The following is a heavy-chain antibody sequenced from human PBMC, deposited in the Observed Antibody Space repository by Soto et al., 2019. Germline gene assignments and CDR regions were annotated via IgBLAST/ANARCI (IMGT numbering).Heavy chain of an antibody. CDR3: ASALRVSANFQH. J-gene: IGHJ1*01. Sequence: QVQLQESGPGLVKPSQTLSLTCTVSGGSISSGGYYWSWIRQHPGKGLEWIGYIYYSGSTYYNPSIRRRVTLSVDTSKTQFSLTLSSVTAADTAVYYCASALRVSANFQHWGQGTLVTVSS. CDR2: IYYSGST. CDR1: GGSISSGGYY. V-gene: IGHV4-31*03.